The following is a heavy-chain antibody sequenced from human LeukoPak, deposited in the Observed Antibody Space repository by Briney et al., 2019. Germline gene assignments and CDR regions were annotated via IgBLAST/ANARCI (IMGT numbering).Heavy chain of an antibody. CDR1: GYTFTRYG. CDR3: ARGYPLDWNYFDY. V-gene: IGHV1-18*01. CDR2: ISAYNGNT. D-gene: IGHD3/OR15-3a*01. Sequence: GASVKISCKASGYTFTRYGISCVRQAPGHGLEWMGWISAYNGNTNYAQKLQGRVTMTRDTSTSTVYMELSSLRSEDTAVYYCARGYPLDWNYFDYWGQGMLVTVSS. J-gene: IGHJ4*02.